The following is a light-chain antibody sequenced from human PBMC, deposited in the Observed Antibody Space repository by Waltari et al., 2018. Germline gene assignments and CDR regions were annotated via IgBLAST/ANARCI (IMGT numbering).Light chain of an antibody. J-gene: IGLJ2*01. CDR1: SGINVGTYR. CDR2: YKSDSDK. V-gene: IGLV5-45*01. CDR3: MIWHSSASV. Sequence: QAVLTQPASLSASPGASASLTCTLRSGINVGTYRIYWYQQKPGSPPQYLLRYKSDSDKQQGCGGPSRFSGSKDASANAGILLISGLQSEDEADYYCMIWHSSASVFGGGTKLTVL.